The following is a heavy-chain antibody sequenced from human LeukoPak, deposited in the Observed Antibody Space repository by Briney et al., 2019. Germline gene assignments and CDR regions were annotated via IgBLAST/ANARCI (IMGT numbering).Heavy chain of an antibody. J-gene: IGHJ4*02. CDR3: AKTSRAIISVILPFDY. CDR1: GFTFSAYA. D-gene: IGHD6-19*01. V-gene: IGHV3-23*01. CDR2: ISFSGDST. Sequence: PGGSLRLSCAASGFTFSAYAMTWVRQAPGKGLGWVSGISFSGDSTYYADSVKGRFTISRDDSKNTLYLQMNSLRAEDTAVYYCAKTSRAIISVILPFDYWGQGTLVTVSS.